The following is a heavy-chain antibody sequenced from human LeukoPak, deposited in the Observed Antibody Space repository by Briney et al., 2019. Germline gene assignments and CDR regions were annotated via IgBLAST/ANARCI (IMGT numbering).Heavy chain of an antibody. D-gene: IGHD1-1*01. CDR3: ARDLNWETY. Sequence: GGSLRLSCAASGFTFSSYSMNWVRQAPGKGLEWVSKISSSSSTIYYADSVKGRFTISRDNAKNSLYLQMNSLRAEDTAVYYCARDLNWETYWGQGTLVTVSS. V-gene: IGHV3-48*04. CDR2: ISSSSSTI. J-gene: IGHJ4*02. CDR1: GFTFSSYS.